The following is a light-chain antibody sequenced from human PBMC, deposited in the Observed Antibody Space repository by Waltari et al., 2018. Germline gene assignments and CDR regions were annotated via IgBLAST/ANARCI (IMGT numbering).Light chain of an antibody. CDR3: GTWDSSLNVGV. Sequence: QSVLTQPPSVSAAPGQQVTISCSGSSSNIGNNDISWYQHLPGTAPKLLIYDNDKRPSGIPDRFYGSKSGTSATLGSTGLQTGDEADYYCGTWDSSLNVGVFGGGTELTVL. V-gene: IGLV1-51*01. CDR1: SSNIGNND. CDR2: DND. J-gene: IGLJ3*02.